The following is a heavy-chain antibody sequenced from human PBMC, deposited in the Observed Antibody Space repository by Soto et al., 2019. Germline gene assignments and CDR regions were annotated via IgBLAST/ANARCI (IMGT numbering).Heavy chain of an antibody. V-gene: IGHV4-59*08. Sequence: SETLSLTCTVSGGSISSYYWSWIRQPPGKGLEWIGYIYYSGSTNYNPSLKSRVTISVDTSKNQFSLKLSSVTAADTAVYYCASTYCSGGSCYLSYWGQGTLVTVS. CDR3: ASTYCSGGSCYLSY. CDR1: GGSISSYY. J-gene: IGHJ4*02. CDR2: IYYSGST. D-gene: IGHD2-15*01.